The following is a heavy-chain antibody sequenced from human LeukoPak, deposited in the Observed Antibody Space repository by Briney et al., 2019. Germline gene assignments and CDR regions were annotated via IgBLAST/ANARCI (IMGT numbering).Heavy chain of an antibody. Sequence: GRSLRLSCAASGFTFRTFGMHWVRQAPGKGLEWVAIIWYDGINKYCADSVKGRFTISRDKSKNTLYLQMNSLRAEDTAVYYCARDYYDSSGQLHAGAHAFDIWGQGTMVTVSS. V-gene: IGHV3-33*01. J-gene: IGHJ3*02. CDR3: ARDYYDSSGQLHAGAHAFDI. CDR2: IWYDGINK. CDR1: GFTFRTFG. D-gene: IGHD3-22*01.